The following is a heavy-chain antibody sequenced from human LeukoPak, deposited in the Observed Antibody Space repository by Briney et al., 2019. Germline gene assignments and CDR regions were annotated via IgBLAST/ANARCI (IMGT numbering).Heavy chain of an antibody. D-gene: IGHD1-14*01. Sequence: SETLSLTCTVSGGSISNTLYCCGWIRQSPGKGLEWIGSIYYSGTTYNNPSLKTRVTMSIDTSRNQFSLKLSSLSAADTAVYYCARDRWGRTHYFDYWGQGTLVTVSS. CDR3: ARDRWGRTHYFDY. CDR2: IYYSGTT. J-gene: IGHJ4*02. CDR1: GGSISNTLYC. V-gene: IGHV4-39*07.